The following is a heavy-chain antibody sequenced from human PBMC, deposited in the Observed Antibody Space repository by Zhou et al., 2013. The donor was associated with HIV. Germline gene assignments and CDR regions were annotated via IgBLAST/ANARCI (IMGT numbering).Heavy chain of an antibody. CDR2: ISPYNGNT. Sequence: QVLLVQSGSEVKKPGSSVKVSCKASAINFGSYAIAWLRQAPGQGLEWMGWISPYNGNTNYAQKFQGRVTMTRDTSTSTVYMELSSLRSEDTAVYYCARERTYFGSWDAFDIWGQGTMVTVSS. D-gene: IGHD3-10*01. CDR1: AINFGSYA. V-gene: IGHV1-18*01. CDR3: ARERTYFGSWDAFDI. J-gene: IGHJ3*02.